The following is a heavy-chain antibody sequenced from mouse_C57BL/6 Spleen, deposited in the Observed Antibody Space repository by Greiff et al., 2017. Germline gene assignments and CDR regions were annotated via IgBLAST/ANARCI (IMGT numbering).Heavy chain of an antibody. CDR3: ARSSTMVTTWNYFDY. J-gene: IGHJ2*01. CDR2: IYPRSGNT. CDR1: GYTFTSYG. V-gene: IGHV1-81*01. D-gene: IGHD2-2*01. Sequence: QVQLQQSGAELARPGASVKLSCKASGYTFTSYGISWVKQRTGQGLEWIGEIYPRSGNTYYNEKFKGKATLTADKSSSTAYMELRSLTSDDSAVYFCARSSTMVTTWNYFDYWGQGTTLTVSS.